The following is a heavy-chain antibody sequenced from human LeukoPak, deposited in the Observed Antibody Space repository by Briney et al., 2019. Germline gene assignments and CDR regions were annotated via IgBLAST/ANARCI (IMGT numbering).Heavy chain of an antibody. CDR2: IWYDGSNK. D-gene: IGHD2-15*01. V-gene: IGHV3-33*01. CDR3: ARACEYCSGGSCYSEYFQH. Sequence: PGGSLRLSCAASGFTFRSYGMHWVRQAPGKGLEWVAVIWYDGSNKYYADSMKGRFTISRDNSKNRLYLQMNSLRAEDTAVYYCARACEYCSGGSCYSEYFQHWGQGTLVTVSS. CDR1: GFTFRSYG. J-gene: IGHJ1*01.